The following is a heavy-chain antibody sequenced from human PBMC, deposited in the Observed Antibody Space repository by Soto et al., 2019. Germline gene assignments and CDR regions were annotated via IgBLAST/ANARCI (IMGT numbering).Heavy chain of an antibody. V-gene: IGHV3-23*01. J-gene: IGHJ6*02. CDR3: AKVVSSGWLDYYGMDV. D-gene: IGHD6-19*01. CDR2: ISGSGGST. Sequence: SCAASGFTFSSYAMSWVRQAPGKGLEWVSAISGSGGSTYYADSVKGRFTISRDNSKNTLYLQMNSLRAEDTAVYYCAKVVSSGWLDYYGMDVWGQGTTVTVSS. CDR1: GFTFSSYA.